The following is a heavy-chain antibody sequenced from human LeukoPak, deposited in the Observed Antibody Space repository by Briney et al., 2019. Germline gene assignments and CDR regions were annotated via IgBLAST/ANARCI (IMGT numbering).Heavy chain of an antibody. D-gene: IGHD4-17*01. J-gene: IGHJ6*04. V-gene: IGHV4-39*01. CDR2: IYYSGST. Sequence: SETLSLTCTVSCSSTSSSSYYWGWIRQPPGRGLEWIGSIYYSGSTYYNPSLKSRVTISVDTSKNQFSLKLSSVTAADTAVYYCARHHDHGDYVLMDVWGKGTTVTVSS. CDR1: CSSTSSSSYY. CDR3: ARHHDHGDYVLMDV.